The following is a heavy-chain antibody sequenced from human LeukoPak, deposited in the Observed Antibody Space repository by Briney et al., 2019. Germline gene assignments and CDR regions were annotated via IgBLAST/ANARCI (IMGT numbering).Heavy chain of an antibody. CDR2: ISHDGSNK. D-gene: IGHD6-19*01. V-gene: IGHV3-30*18. J-gene: IGHJ4*02. Sequence: PGGSLRLSCAASGFTFSTYGMHWVRQAPGRGLEWVAVISHDGSNKYYADSVKGRFTISRDNSKNTLYLQMNSLRAEDTAVYYCAKDQWLVPYYWGQGTLVTVSS. CDR1: GFTFSTYG. CDR3: AKDQWLVPYY.